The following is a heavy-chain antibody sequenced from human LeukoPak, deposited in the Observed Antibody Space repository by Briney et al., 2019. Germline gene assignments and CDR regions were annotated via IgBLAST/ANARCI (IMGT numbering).Heavy chain of an antibody. CDR2: MNPNSGNT. D-gene: IGHD3-3*01. CDR3: ARRGYDFWSGYQYYYYYYYMDV. J-gene: IGHJ6*03. CDR1: GYTFTSYD. V-gene: IGHV1-8*03. Sequence: ASVKVSCKASGYTFTSYDINWVRQATGQGLEWMGWMNPNSGNTGYAQKFQGRVTITRDTSISTAYMELSSLRSEDTAVYYCARRGYDFWSGYQYYYYYYYMDVWGKGTTVTVSS.